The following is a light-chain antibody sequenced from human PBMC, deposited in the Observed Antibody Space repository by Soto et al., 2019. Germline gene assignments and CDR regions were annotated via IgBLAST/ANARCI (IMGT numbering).Light chain of an antibody. J-gene: IGKJ5*01. V-gene: IGKV1-33*01. CDR2: DAS. CDR1: QDISNY. CDR3: QQYDNLLSIT. Sequence: DIQMTQSPSSLSASVGDRVTITCQASQDISNYLNWYQEKPGKAPKLVIYDASNLETGVPSRFSGSGSGTDFTFTISSLQPEDIATCYCQQYDNLLSITFGQGTRLEIK.